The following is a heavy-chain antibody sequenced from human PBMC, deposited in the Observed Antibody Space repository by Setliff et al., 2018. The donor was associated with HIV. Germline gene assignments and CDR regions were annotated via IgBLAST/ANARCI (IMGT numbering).Heavy chain of an antibody. D-gene: IGHD3-22*01. CDR1: GGSISSYY. CDR2: IYTSGST. Sequence: PSETLSLTCTVSGGSISSYYGSWIRQPPGKGLEWIGYIYTSGSTNYNPSLKSRVTISVDMSKSHFSLKMKFMTAAETAVYYCVRHVDSDTSGHPDWFDPWGQGTLVTVSS. V-gene: IGHV4-4*08. CDR3: VRHVDSDTSGHPDWFDP. J-gene: IGHJ5*02.